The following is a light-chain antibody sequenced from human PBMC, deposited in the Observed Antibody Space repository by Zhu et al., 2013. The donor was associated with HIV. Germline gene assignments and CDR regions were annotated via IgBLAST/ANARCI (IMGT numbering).Light chain of an antibody. J-gene: IGKJ1*01. V-gene: IGKV3-20*01. CDR2: DAY. CDR1: QFVGSSTF. CDR3: QRFGSSYTWT. Sequence: DIVLTQSPGTLSLSPGETATLSCRASQFVGSSTFLAWYQQKRGQAPRLLIFDAYTRATGIPGRFSGSGSGTEFTLTITRLEPEDFGMYFCQRFGSSYTWTFGQGTNVEIK.